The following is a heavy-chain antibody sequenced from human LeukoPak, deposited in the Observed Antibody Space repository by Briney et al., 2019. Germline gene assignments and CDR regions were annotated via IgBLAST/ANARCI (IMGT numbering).Heavy chain of an antibody. D-gene: IGHD3-3*01. CDR2: IKQDGSEK. V-gene: IGHV3-7*01. CDR3: ARGDYYDFWSGYYTRLVSYYFDY. J-gene: IGHJ4*02. CDR1: GFTFSSYW. Sequence: GGSLRLSCAASGFTFSSYWMSWVRQAPGKGLEWAANIKQDGSEKYYVDSVKGRFTISRDNAKNSLYLQMNSLRAEDTAVYYCARGDYYDFWSGYYTRLVSYYFDYWGQGTLVTVSS.